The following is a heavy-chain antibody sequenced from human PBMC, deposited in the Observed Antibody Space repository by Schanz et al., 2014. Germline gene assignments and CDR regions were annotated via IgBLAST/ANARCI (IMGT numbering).Heavy chain of an antibody. J-gene: IGHJ6*02. CDR2: IVGGGGRT. V-gene: IGHV3-23*01. CDR1: GFTFSGYA. D-gene: IGHD6-13*01. Sequence: EVQLLESGGGLVQPGGSLRISCAASGFTFSGYAMSWVRQAPGKGLEWVSSIVGGGGRTYYADSVKGRFTISRDNSKDTLYLQMNSLKTEDTAVYYCTTQQLGSHYLYGMDVWGQGTTVTVS. CDR3: TTQQLGSHYLYGMDV.